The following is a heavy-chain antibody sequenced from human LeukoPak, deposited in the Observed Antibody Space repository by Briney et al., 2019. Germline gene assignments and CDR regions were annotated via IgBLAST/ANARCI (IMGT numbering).Heavy chain of an antibody. V-gene: IGHV4-59*12. Sequence: SETLSLTCTVSGGSISSYYWSWIRQPPGKGLEWIGYIYYSGSTNHNPSLKSRVTISVDTSKNQFSLKLNSVTAADTAVYYCVREILYCSGGSCYRGPFDNWGQGTLVTVSA. D-gene: IGHD2-15*01. CDR1: GGSISSYY. CDR3: VREILYCSGGSCYRGPFDN. CDR2: IYYSGST. J-gene: IGHJ4*02.